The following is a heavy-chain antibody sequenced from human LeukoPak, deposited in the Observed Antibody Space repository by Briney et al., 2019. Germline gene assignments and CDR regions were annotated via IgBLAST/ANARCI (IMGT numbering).Heavy chain of an antibody. Sequence: AASVKVSCKASGYTFTGYYMHWVRQAPGQGLEWMGWINPNSGGTNYAQKFQGRVTMTRDTSISSAYMELSRLRSDDTAVYYCARAHYDILTGYPSDISYWGQGTLVTVSS. D-gene: IGHD3-9*01. J-gene: IGHJ4*02. CDR3: ARAHYDILTGYPSDISY. CDR2: INPNSGGT. V-gene: IGHV1-2*02. CDR1: GYTFTGYY.